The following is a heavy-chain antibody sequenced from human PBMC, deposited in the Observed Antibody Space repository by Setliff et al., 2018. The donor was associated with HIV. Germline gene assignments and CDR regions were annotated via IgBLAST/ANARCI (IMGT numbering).Heavy chain of an antibody. J-gene: IGHJ2*01. CDR3: ARDQGHHFDSRGQVDFDL. V-gene: IGHV4-4*07. Sequence: SETLSLTCTVSGGSISGFYWNWIRQSAGKGLQWIGRIYDSGSTKYNPSLKSRVTMSLDTSKNQFSLNLDSVTAADTAVFYCARDQGHHFDSRGQVDFDLWGRGTLVTVSS. CDR1: GGSISGFY. D-gene: IGHD3-22*01. CDR2: IYDSGST.